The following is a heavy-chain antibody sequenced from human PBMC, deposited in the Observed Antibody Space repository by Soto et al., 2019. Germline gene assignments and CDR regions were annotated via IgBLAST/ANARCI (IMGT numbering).Heavy chain of an antibody. Sequence: EVQLVESGGGLIQPGGSLKLSCAASGFTVGNYYMSWVRQAPGKGLEWVSLIYSTGTTKYADSEKGRLTVSRDNAKNTLYLQMNSLRAEDTAVYYCAKDRRGSRRHYNSFGYWGQGTLVTVSS. D-gene: IGHD3-10*01. CDR1: GFTVGNYY. J-gene: IGHJ4*02. V-gene: IGHV3-53*01. CDR3: AKDRRGSRRHYNSFGY. CDR2: IYSTGTT.